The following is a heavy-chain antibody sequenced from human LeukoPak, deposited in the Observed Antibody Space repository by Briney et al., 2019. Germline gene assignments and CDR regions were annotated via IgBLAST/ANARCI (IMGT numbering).Heavy chain of an antibody. CDR2: IYYSGST. Sequence: SETLSLPCTVSGGSISSGDYYWSWIRQPPGKGLEWIGYIYYSGSTYYNPSLKSRVTISVDTSKNQFSLKLSSVTAADTAVYYCARGDIVVVPAAIPNYYYYGMDVWGQGTTVTVSS. CDR1: GGSISSGDYY. J-gene: IGHJ6*02. D-gene: IGHD2-2*01. CDR3: ARGDIVVVPAAIPNYYYYGMDV. V-gene: IGHV4-30-4*01.